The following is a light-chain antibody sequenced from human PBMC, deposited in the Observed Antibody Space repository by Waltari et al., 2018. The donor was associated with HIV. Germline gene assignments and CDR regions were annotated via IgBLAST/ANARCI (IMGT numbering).Light chain of an antibody. V-gene: IGLV2-14*01. J-gene: IGLJ3*02. CDR1: RSLRPSTS. Sequence: SALTQPASVSGSPGPAITIPRTGTRSLRPSTSVSWYQHHPGKAPKVIIYEGSHRPSGFSSRFSGSISGNTAALTISGLQAEDEADYFCSSYISSASPEFGGGTKVTVL. CDR2: EGS. CDR3: SSYISSASPE.